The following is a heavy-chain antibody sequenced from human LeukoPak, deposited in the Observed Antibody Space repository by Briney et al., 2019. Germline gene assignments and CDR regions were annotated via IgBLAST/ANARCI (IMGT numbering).Heavy chain of an antibody. D-gene: IGHD1-26*01. CDR2: IYYSGST. CDR3: ARDRAGATFSYYYYGMDV. V-gene: IGHV4-31*03. Sequence: RPSETLSLTCTVSGGSISSGGYYWSWNRQHPGKGLEWIGYIYYSGSTYYNPSLKSRVTISVDTSKNQFSLKLSSVTAADTAVYYCARDRAGATFSYYYYGMDVWGQGTTVTVSS. CDR1: GGSISSGGYY. J-gene: IGHJ6*02.